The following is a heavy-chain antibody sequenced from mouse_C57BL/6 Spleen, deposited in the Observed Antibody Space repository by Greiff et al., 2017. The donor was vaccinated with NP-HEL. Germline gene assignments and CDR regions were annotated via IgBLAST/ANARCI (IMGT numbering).Heavy chain of an antibody. Sequence: QVQLKESGAELVKPGASVKLSCKASGYTFTSYWMHWVKQRPGQGLEWIGMIHPNSGSTNYNEKFKSKATLTVDKSSSTAYMQLSSLTSEDSAVYYCASGQLRLPWFAYWGQGTLVTVSA. CDR1: GYTFTSYW. V-gene: IGHV1-64*01. CDR2: IHPNSGST. J-gene: IGHJ3*01. CDR3: ASGQLRLPWFAY. D-gene: IGHD3-2*02.